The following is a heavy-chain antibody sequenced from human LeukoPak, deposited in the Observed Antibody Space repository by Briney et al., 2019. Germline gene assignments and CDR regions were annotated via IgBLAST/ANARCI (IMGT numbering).Heavy chain of an antibody. V-gene: IGHV3-64D*09. J-gene: IGHJ4*02. CDR1: GFTFSSSA. D-gene: IGHD1-26*01. Sequence: SGGSLRHSCSASGFTFSSSAMHWVRQAPGKGLEYVSGINDNGRATHYGDSLKGRFTISRDNSKNTLYLQMSSLTAEDTAVYYCVNDVSGSYTFDYWGQGTLVTVSS. CDR3: VNDVSGSYTFDY. CDR2: INDNGRAT.